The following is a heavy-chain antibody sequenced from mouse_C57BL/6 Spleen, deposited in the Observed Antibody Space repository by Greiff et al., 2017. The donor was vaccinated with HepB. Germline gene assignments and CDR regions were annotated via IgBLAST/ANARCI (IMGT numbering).Heavy chain of an antibody. V-gene: IGHV3-6*01. CDR1: GYSITSGYY. D-gene: IGHD2-5*01. CDR2: ISYDGSN. Sequence: VQLKESGPGLVKPSQSLSLTCSVTGYSITSGYYWNWIRQFPGNKLEWMGYISYDGSNNYNPSLKNRISITRDTSKNQFFLKLNSVTTEDTATYYCARGSYYSNYDWFAYWGQGTLVTVSA. J-gene: IGHJ3*01. CDR3: ARGSYYSNYDWFAY.